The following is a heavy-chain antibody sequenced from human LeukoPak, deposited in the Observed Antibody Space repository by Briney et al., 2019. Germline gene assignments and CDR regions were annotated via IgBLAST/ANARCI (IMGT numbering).Heavy chain of an antibody. J-gene: IGHJ4*02. CDR2: ISISGDDT. CDR3: AKVSSYGDYFDY. V-gene: IGHV3-23*01. D-gene: IGHD4-17*01. Sequence: QPGGSLRLSCAASGFTFSSHAMSWVRQAPGKGLEWVSSISISGDDTLYADSVKGRFTISRDNSKNTLYLQMNSLRAEDTAVYYCAKVSSYGDYFDYWGQGTLVTVSS. CDR1: GFTFSSHA.